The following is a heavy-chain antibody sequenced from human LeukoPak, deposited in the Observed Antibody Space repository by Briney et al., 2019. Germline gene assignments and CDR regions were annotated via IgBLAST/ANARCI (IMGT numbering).Heavy chain of an antibody. Sequence: ASVKVSCKTFGYSFINYYIHWVRQAPGEGLEWMGVINPSRNTTNYAQRFQGRITITRDTSTATAYMELSSLGSEDTALYYCAKDPPAPTRGHFDYWGQGTLVTVSS. V-gene: IGHV1-46*01. D-gene: IGHD1-26*01. CDR2: INPSRNTT. CDR1: GYSFINYY. J-gene: IGHJ4*02. CDR3: AKDPPAPTRGHFDY.